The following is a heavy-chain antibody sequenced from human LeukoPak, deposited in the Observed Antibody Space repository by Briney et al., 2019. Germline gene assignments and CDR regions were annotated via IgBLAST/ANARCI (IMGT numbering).Heavy chain of an antibody. Sequence: GGSLRLSCAASGFTFSSYAMSWVRQAPGKGLEWVSAISGSGGSTYYADSVKGRFTISRDNSKNTLYLRMNSLRAEDTAVYYCVREPRDGPAYYFDYWGQGTLVTVSS. CDR1: GFTFSSYA. J-gene: IGHJ4*02. CDR2: ISGSGGST. CDR3: VREPRDGPAYYFDY. D-gene: IGHD1-14*01. V-gene: IGHV3-23*01.